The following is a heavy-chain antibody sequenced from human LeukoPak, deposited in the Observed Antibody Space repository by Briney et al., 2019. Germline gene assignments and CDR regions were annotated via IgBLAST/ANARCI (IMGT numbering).Heavy chain of an antibody. CDR3: AKEKHYYFDY. D-gene: IGHD3-10*01. J-gene: IGHJ4*02. V-gene: IGHV3-30*02. CDR2: IQNDGSNK. CDR1: GFTFSSYG. Sequence: GGSLRLSCAASGFTFSSYGMHWVRQAPGKGLEWVAFIQNDGSNKYYEDSVKGRFTISRDSSKNTLYLQMNSLRPEDTAVYYCAKEKHYYFDYWGQGTLVTVSS.